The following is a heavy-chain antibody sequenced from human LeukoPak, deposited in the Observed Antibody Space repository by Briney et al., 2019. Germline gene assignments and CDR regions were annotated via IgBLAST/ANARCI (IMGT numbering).Heavy chain of an antibody. V-gene: IGHV3-30-3*01. CDR2: ISYDGSNK. Sequence: PGRSLRLSCAASGFTFSSYAMHWVRQAPGKGLEWVAVISYDGSNKHYADSVKGRFTISRGNSKNTLYLQMNSLRAEDTAVYYCARPYFGYSSGWYDYWGQGTLVTVSS. D-gene: IGHD6-19*01. CDR1: GFTFSSYA. CDR3: ARPYFGYSSGWYDY. J-gene: IGHJ4*02.